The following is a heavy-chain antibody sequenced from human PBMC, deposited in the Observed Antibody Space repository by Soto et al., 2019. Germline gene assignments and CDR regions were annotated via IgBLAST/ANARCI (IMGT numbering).Heavy chain of an antibody. J-gene: IGHJ4*02. V-gene: IGHV3-23*01. Sequence: GGSLRLSCAASGFTFSSYAMSWVRQAPGKGLEWVSAISGSGGRTYYADSVKGRFTISRDNSKNTLYLQMNSLRAEDTAVYYCANMPTYYYDSSGYLIFDYWGQGTLVTVSS. CDR3: ANMPTYYYDSSGYLIFDY. CDR2: ISGSGGRT. CDR1: GFTFSSYA. D-gene: IGHD3-22*01.